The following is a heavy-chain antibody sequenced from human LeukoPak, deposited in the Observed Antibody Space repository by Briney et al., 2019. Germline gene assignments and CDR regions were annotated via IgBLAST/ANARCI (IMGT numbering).Heavy chain of an antibody. CDR3: AKDVVPAATTDAFDI. CDR1: GFTFSSYS. D-gene: IGHD2-2*01. V-gene: IGHV3-30*02. J-gene: IGHJ3*02. CDR2: IRYDGSNK. Sequence: GALRLSCEASGFTFSSYSFNWVRQAPGRGLEWVAFIRYDGSNKYYADSVKGRLTISRDNSKNTLYLQMNSLRAEDTAVYYCAKDVVPAATTDAFDIWGQGTMVTVSS.